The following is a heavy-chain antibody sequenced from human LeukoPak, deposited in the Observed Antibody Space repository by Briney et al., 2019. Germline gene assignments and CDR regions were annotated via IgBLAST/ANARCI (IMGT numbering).Heavy chain of an antibody. J-gene: IGHJ3*02. D-gene: IGHD4-23*01. Sequence: GGSLRLSCAASGFTFSSYAMSWVRQAPGKGLEWVSYISSSTNTIYYADSVKGRFTISRDNAKNSLFLQMNSLRDEDTAVYYCARGGYGANDDAFDIWGQGTMVTVSS. CDR3: ARGGYGANDDAFDI. CDR1: GFTFSSYA. V-gene: IGHV3-48*02. CDR2: ISSSTNTI.